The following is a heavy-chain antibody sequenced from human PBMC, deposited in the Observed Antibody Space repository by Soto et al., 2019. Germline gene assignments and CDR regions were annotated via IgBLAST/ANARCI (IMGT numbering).Heavy chain of an antibody. J-gene: IGHJ6*04. Sequence: ASVKVSCKVSGYTLTELSMHWVRQAPGKGLEWMGGFDPEDGETIYAQKFQGRVTMTEDTSTDTAYMELSSLRSEDTAVYYCATPDSVTGTTYYYYYGMDVWGKGTTVTVSS. CDR1: GYTLTELS. CDR3: ATPDSVTGTTYYYYYGMDV. V-gene: IGHV1-24*01. D-gene: IGHD1-7*01. CDR2: FDPEDGET.